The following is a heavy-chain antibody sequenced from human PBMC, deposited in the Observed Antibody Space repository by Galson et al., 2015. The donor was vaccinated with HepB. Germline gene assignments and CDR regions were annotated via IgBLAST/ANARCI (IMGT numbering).Heavy chain of an antibody. CDR2: IYYSGST. CDR3: ARRFRNYYGSGNYWYFDL. V-gene: IGHV4-39*01. D-gene: IGHD3-10*01. J-gene: IGHJ2*01. CDR1: GGSISSISYY. Sequence: SETLSLTCTVSGGSISSISYYWGWIRQPPGKGLEWIGSIYYSGSTYYNPSLKSRVTTSVDTSKNQFSLRLSSVTAADTAVYYCARRFRNYYGSGNYWYFDLWGRGTLVTVSS.